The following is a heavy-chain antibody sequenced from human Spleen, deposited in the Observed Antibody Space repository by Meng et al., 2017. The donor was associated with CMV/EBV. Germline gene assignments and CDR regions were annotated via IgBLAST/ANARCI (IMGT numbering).Heavy chain of an antibody. D-gene: IGHD2-15*01. V-gene: IGHV3-23*01. J-gene: IGHJ6*02. CDR2: ISGSGDGT. CDR1: GFTFSNYA. CDR3: ENHPGVVLYHYGMDV. Sequence: GESLKISCAASGFTFSNYAMSWVRQAPGKGLEWASTISGSGDGTYYADSVKGRFTISRDNSKNTLYLQMNSLRAEDTAVYYCENHPGVVLYHYGMDVWGQGTTVTVSS.